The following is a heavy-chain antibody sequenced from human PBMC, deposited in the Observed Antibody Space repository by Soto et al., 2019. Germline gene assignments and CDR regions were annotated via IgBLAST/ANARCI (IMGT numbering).Heavy chain of an antibody. V-gene: IGHV1-18*01. J-gene: IGHJ6*02. CDR3: ARCIQGDYYYGRDV. D-gene: IGHD5-18*01. CDR2: INADYGNT. Sequence: QAQLVQSGAEVRKPGASVKVSCKASGYTFYSHSISWVRQAPGQGLEWMGRINADYGNTQYAQKFRCRVTMTTDTSTTTVYMELTNLRSDDTAVYYCARCIQGDYYYGRDVWGQGTTVPVSS. CDR1: GYTFYSHS.